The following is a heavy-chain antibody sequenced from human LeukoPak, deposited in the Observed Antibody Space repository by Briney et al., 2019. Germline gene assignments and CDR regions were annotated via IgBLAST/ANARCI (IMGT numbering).Heavy chain of an antibody. J-gene: IGHJ4*02. CDR1: GYTLTELS. V-gene: IGHV1-24*01. CDR3: ATANRLARDSSGYYPDS. Sequence: ASVKVSCKVSGYTLTELSTHWVRQAPGKGLEWMGGFDPEDGEIVYAQNFQGRVTMTEDTSTDTAYMELSSLRSEDTAIYYCATANRLARDSSGYYPDSWGQGTLVTVSS. CDR2: FDPEDGEI. D-gene: IGHD3-22*01.